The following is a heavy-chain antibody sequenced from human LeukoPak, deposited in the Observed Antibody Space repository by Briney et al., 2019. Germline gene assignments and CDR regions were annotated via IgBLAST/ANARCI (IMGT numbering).Heavy chain of an antibody. CDR3: ARVDTAMDYYYYGMDV. V-gene: IGHV4-59*01. CDR1: GGSISSYY. D-gene: IGHD5-18*01. Sequence: TSETLSLTCTVSGGSISSYYWSWIRQPPGKGLEWIGCIYYSGSTNYNPSLKSRVTISVDTSKNQFSLKLSSVTAADTAVYYCARVDTAMDYYYYGMDVWGQGTTVTVSS. J-gene: IGHJ6*02. CDR2: IYYSGST.